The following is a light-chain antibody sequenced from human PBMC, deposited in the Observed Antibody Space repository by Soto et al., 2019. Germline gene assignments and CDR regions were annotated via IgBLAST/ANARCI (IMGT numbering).Light chain of an antibody. Sequence: QSELTRAASGYGSPGESNPISNKRTSSDVGGYNYVSWYQQHPGKAPKFMIYDVSNRPSGVSNRFSGSKSGNTASLTISGLQAEDEADYYCCSYTTSNTRQIVFGTGTKVTVL. CDR3: CSYTTSNTRQIV. J-gene: IGLJ1*01. CDR2: DVS. V-gene: IGLV2-14*01. CDR1: SSDVGGYNY.